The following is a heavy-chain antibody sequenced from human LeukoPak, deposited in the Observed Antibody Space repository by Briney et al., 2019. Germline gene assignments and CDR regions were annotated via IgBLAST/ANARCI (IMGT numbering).Heavy chain of an antibody. CDR3: ARDPGADWYFDL. D-gene: IGHD7-27*01. J-gene: IGHJ2*01. CDR1: GGSISSGGYY. V-gene: IGHV4-61*08. Sequence: SQTLSLTCTVSGGSISSGGYYWSWIRQPPGKGLEWIGYIYYSGSTNYNPSLKSRVTISVDTSKNQFSLKLSSVTAADTAVYYCARDPGADWYFDLWGRGTLVTVSS. CDR2: IYYSGST.